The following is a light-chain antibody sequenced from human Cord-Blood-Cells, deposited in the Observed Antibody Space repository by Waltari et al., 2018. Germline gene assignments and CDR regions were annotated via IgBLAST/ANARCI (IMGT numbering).Light chain of an antibody. CDR2: KAS. Sequence: DIQMTQSPSTLSASVGDRVTITCRAGQSISSWLAWYQKKPGKAPKLLIYKASSLESGVPSRFSGSGSGTEFTLTISSLQPDDFATYYCQQYNSYSPWTFGQGTKVGIK. CDR1: QSISSW. J-gene: IGKJ1*01. V-gene: IGKV1-5*03. CDR3: QQYNSYSPWT.